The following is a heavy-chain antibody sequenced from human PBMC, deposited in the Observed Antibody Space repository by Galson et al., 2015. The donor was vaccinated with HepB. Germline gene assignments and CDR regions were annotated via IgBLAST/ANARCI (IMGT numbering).Heavy chain of an antibody. Sequence: SLRLSCAASVFTFSSYAMSWVRQAPGKRPEWVSGIPDSGGRTYFADSVKGRFTVSRDNSKNTLYLQMNSLRVEDTAVYYCAKEGAAAGLPYFGYWGQGILVTVSS. D-gene: IGHD6-13*01. J-gene: IGHJ4*02. CDR2: IPDSGGRT. CDR1: VFTFSSYA. V-gene: IGHV3-23*01. CDR3: AKEGAAAGLPYFGY.